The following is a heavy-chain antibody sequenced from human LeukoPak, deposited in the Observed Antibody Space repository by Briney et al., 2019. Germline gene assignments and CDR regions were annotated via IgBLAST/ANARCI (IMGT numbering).Heavy chain of an antibody. D-gene: IGHD3-3*01. CDR2: IRYDGSNK. CDR3: AKDFGNYDFWSGYSFY. V-gene: IGHV3-30*02. CDR1: GFTFSSYG. Sequence: GGSLRLSCAASGFTFSSYGMHWVRQAPGKGLEWVAFIRYDGSNKYYVDSVKGRFTISRDNSKNTLYLQMNSLRAEDTAVYYCAKDFGNYDFWSGYSFYWGQGTLVTVSS. J-gene: IGHJ4*02.